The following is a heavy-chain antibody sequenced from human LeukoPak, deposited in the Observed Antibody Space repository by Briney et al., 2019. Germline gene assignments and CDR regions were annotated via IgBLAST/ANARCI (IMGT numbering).Heavy chain of an antibody. CDR2: ISGSGGGT. J-gene: IGHJ6*02. Sequence: GGSLRLSCAASGFTFSTYAMSWVRQAPGKGLEWVSVISGSGGGTYYADSVKGRFTISRDNSKNTLHLQTNSLRAEDTAVYYCAKVLRPYYNYGMDVWGQGTTVTVS. CDR1: GFTFSTYA. CDR3: AKVLRPYYNYGMDV. V-gene: IGHV3-23*01.